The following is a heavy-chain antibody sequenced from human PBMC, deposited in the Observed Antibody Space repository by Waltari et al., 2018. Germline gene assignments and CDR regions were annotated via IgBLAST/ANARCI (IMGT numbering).Heavy chain of an antibody. CDR2: IISTSSSI. Sequence: EAQLVESGGGLVQPGGSLRLSCAASGFTFSSYRMNWVRLAPGKGLEWISYIISTSSSIYYADSVRGRFTISRDNAKNSLYLQMNSLRAEDTAVYYCAREAYSSSWFFDLWGQGTVVTVSS. CDR1: GFTFSSYR. V-gene: IGHV3-48*04. D-gene: IGHD6-13*01. CDR3: AREAYSSSWFFDL. J-gene: IGHJ3*01.